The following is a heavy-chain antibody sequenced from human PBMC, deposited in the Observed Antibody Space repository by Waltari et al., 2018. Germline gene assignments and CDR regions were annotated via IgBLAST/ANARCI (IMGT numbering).Heavy chain of an antibody. CDR3: ARETEKCGGDCYDY. CDR2: ISSSSSGDQI. V-gene: IGHV3-48*03. J-gene: IGHJ4*02. CDR1: GFSISSHY. Sequence: EVQLVESGGGLVQPAGFLRLSCEGSGFSISSHYINLVRRDTGKGLYWISYISSSSSGDQIYYADSVKGRFTISRDNAKNSVFLQMNSLRAEDTAFDYCARETEKCGGDCYDYWGQGTLVTVSS. D-gene: IGHD2-21*02.